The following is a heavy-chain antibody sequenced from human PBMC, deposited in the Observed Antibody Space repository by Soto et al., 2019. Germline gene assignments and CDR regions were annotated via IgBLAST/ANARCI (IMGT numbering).Heavy chain of an antibody. Sequence: QVQLVQSGGELRKPGASVKVSCKASGYTFTDNSITWVRQAPGQGLEWMGWINTDTGATRSTQKFQDRVTVTTGTSTSTAYLELTGLRSDDTAIYYCARGGGYAVDFWGQGTLVAVSS. CDR2: INTDTGAT. D-gene: IGHD5-12*01. V-gene: IGHV1-18*01. CDR1: GYTFTDNS. J-gene: IGHJ4*02. CDR3: ARGGGYAVDF.